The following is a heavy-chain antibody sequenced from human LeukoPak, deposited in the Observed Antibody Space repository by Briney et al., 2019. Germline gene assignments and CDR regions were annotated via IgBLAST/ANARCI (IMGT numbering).Heavy chain of an antibody. Sequence: ASVKVSCKGSGYTFANYAVHWVRQAPGQRLEWLGWINPGNGDTKYSQNFQGRVTVTSDTSAATAYVELNSLTSEDTAVYYCARERWHCRVNCYSVYYYALDVWGQGTTVTVSS. CDR2: INPGNGDT. CDR3: ARERWHCRVNCYSVYYYALDV. J-gene: IGHJ6*02. V-gene: IGHV1-3*01. D-gene: IGHD2-15*01. CDR1: GYTFANYA.